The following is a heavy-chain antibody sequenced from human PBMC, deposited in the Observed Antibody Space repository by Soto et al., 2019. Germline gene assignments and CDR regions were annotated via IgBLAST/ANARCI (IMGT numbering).Heavy chain of an antibody. CDR2: INWNGGST. V-gene: IGHV3-20*01. CDR3: ARANGDYVLFYYYYMDV. Sequence: GGSLRLSCAASGFTFDDYGMSWVRQAPGKGLEWVSGINWNGGSTGYADSVKGRFTISRDNAKNSLYLQMNSLRAEDTALYHCARANGDYVLFYYYYMDVWGKGTMVTVSS. D-gene: IGHD4-17*01. J-gene: IGHJ6*03. CDR1: GFTFDDYG.